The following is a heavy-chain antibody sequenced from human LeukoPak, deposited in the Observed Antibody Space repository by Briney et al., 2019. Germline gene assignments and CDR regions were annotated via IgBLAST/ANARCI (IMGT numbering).Heavy chain of an antibody. CDR1: GFSFNSYW. CDR2: INSDGSDT. CDR3: AKDLGGGSGCYDL. V-gene: IGHV3-74*01. D-gene: IGHD6-19*01. Sequence: GGSLRLSCAASGFSFNSYWMHWVRQAPGKGLVWVARINSDGSDTTYADSVKGRFTISRDNAKNTLYLQMNSLRAEDTAVYYCAKDLGGGSGCYDLWGRGTLVTVSS. J-gene: IGHJ2*01.